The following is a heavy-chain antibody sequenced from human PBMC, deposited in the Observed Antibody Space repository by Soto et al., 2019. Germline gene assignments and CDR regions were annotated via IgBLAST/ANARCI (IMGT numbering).Heavy chain of an antibody. V-gene: IGHV3-23*01. D-gene: IGHD3-22*01. CDR3: ARSGYYYPLDFDH. CDR2: ISGSGGST. Sequence: PGGSLRLSCAASGFTFSSSAMSWVRQAPGKGLEWVSAISGSGGSTYYADTVKGRFTVSRDNSKNTLYLQMNSLRAEDMAVYYCARSGYYYPLDFDHWGQGNLVTVSS. CDR1: GFTFSSSA. J-gene: IGHJ4*02.